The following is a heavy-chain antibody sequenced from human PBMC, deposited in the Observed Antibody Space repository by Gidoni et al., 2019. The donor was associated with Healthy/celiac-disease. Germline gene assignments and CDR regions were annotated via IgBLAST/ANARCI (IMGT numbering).Heavy chain of an antibody. V-gene: IGHV3-23*01. CDR2: ISGSGGST. Sequence: EVQLLESGGGLVPPGGSLSLSCAASGFTFSSYAMSWVRQAPGKGLEWVSAISGSGGSTYYADSVKGRFTISRDNSKNTLYLQMNSLRAEDTAVYYCAKETCRSSTSCYDYYYGMDVWGQGTTVTVSS. J-gene: IGHJ6*02. CDR1: GFTFSSYA. D-gene: IGHD2-2*01. CDR3: AKETCRSSTSCYDYYYGMDV.